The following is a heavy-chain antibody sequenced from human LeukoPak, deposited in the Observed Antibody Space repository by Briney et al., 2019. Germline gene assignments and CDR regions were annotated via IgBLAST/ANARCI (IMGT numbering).Heavy chain of an antibody. J-gene: IGHJ4*02. CDR3: ATDRDGDPTYYFDY. D-gene: IGHD3-10*01. CDR1: GYTFTSYD. CDR2: MNPNSGGT. Sequence: ASVKVSCKASGYTFTSYDINWVRQATGQGLEWMGWMNPNSGGTNYAQKFQGRVTMTRDTSISTAYMELSRLRSDDTAVYYCATDRDGDPTYYFDYWGQGTLVTVSS. V-gene: IGHV1-2*02.